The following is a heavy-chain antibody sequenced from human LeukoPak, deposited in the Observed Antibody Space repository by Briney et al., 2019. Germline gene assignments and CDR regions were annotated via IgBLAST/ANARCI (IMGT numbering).Heavy chain of an antibody. D-gene: IGHD6-13*01. V-gene: IGHV3-11*04. CDR1: GFTFSDYY. CDR2: ISSSGSTI. CDR3: ARDKEQHDNTYFDY. J-gene: IGHJ4*02. Sequence: GGSLRLSCAASGFTFSDYYMSWIRQAPGKGLEWVSYISSSGSTIYYADSVKGRFTISRDNAKNSLYLQMNSLRAEDTAVYYCARDKEQHDNTYFDYWGQGTLVTVSS.